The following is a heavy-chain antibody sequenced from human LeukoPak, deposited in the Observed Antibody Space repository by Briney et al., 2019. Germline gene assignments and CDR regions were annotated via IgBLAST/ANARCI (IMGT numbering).Heavy chain of an antibody. D-gene: IGHD3-3*01. CDR2: IYYSGST. CDR1: GGSISSSSYY. CDR3: ARVGTMQNAFDI. V-gene: IGHV4-39*07. Sequence: SETLSLTCTVSGGSISSSSYYWGWIRQPPGKGLEWIGSIYYSGSTYYNPSLKSRVTISVDTSKNQFSLKLSSVTAADTAVYYCARVGTMQNAFDIWGQGTMVTVSS. J-gene: IGHJ3*02.